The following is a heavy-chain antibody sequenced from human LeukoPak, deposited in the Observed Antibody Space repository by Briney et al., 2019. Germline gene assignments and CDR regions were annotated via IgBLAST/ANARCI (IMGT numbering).Heavy chain of an antibody. V-gene: IGHV4-39*01. D-gene: IGHD2-21*01. CDR3: ARGVIALERVITTFDY. CDR1: GGSISSSSYY. J-gene: IGHJ4*02. Sequence: SETLSLTCTVSGGSISSSSYYWGWIRQPPGKGLEWIGSIYYSGSTYYNPSLKSRVTISVDTSKNQFSLKLSSVTAADTAVYYCARGVIALERVITTFDYWGQGTLVTVSS. CDR2: IYYSGST.